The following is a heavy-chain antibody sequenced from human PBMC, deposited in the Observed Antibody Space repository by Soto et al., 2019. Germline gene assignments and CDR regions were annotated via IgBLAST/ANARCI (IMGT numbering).Heavy chain of an antibody. J-gene: IGHJ4*02. CDR2: TIPTFGAG. CDR1: GGTFSSNP. CDR3: ARRQTSGYNRYFDP. Sequence: GASVKVSCKASGGTFSSNPISWMRQAPGQGLEWMGGTIPTFGAGSYAQRFQGRLTITADKSTNTAYMELSSLRPEDTAVYYCARRQTSGYNRYFDPWGQGTLVTVYS. V-gene: IGHV1-69*06. D-gene: IGHD5-12*01.